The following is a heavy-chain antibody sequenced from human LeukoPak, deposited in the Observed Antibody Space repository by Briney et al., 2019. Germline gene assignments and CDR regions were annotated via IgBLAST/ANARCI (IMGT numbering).Heavy chain of an antibody. D-gene: IGHD6-19*01. CDR3: AKRTIAVAGTYGWFFRS. Sequence: GSLRLSCAVSGFTFSSYWMHWIRQPPGNGLEWLGEINHSGSTNYNPSLKSRVTISVDTSKNQFSLKLSSVTAADTAVYYCAKRTIAVAGTYGWFFRSWGQGTLVTVSS. J-gene: IGHJ4*02. CDR2: INHSGST. CDR1: GFTFSSYW. V-gene: IGHV4-34*08.